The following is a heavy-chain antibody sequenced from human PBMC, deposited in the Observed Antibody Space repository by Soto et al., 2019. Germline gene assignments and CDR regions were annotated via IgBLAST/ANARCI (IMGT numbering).Heavy chain of an antibody. V-gene: IGHV3-33*01. D-gene: IGHD1-26*01. J-gene: IGHJ2*01. CDR2: IWHDGSGT. Sequence: QVKLVESGGGVVQPGRSLRLSCAASGFVFTTYGMHWVRQAPGKGLEWVGVIWHDGSGTYYADALKGRFTISRDNSKNCLFLQMDSLTVEDTAVYYCVRDPVALRNRVRVGYFNLWGRGTQVTFSS. CDR1: GFVFTTYG. CDR3: VRDPVALRNRVRVGYFNL.